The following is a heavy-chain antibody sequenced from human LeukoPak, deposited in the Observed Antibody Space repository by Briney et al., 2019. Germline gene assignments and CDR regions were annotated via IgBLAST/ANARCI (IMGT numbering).Heavy chain of an antibody. CDR1: GFTVSRHG. CDR3: AKDFSTSWASFVF. V-gene: IGHV3-30*18. CDR2: ISYDGSKK. Sequence: GGSLTLSCAASGFTVSRHGMHWVHQAPGKGLEWMAFISYDGSKKYYADSVKGRFTISRDNSKTTLFLQMDSPRTEDTAVYYCAKDFSTSWASFVFWGQGALVTVSS. J-gene: IGHJ4*02. D-gene: IGHD6-13*01.